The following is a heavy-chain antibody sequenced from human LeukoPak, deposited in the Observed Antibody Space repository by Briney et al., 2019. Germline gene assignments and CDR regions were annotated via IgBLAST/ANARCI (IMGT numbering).Heavy chain of an antibody. CDR3: ARVVVPAAPLPGMDV. V-gene: IGHV1-2*02. D-gene: IGHD2-2*01. CDR2: INPNSGGT. Sequence: ASVKVSFKASGYTFTVYYMHWVRQAPGQGLEWTGWINPNSGGTNYAQKFQGRVTMTRDTSISTAYMELSRLRSDDTAVYYCARVVVPAAPLPGMDVWGQGTTVTVSS. CDR1: GYTFTVYY. J-gene: IGHJ6*02.